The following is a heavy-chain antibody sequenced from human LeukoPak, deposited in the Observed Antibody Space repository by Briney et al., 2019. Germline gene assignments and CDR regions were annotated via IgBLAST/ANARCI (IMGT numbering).Heavy chain of an antibody. V-gene: IGHV2-70*04. D-gene: IGHD3-22*01. Sequence: SGPALVKPTQTLTLTCTFSGFSLSTSGMRVSWIRQPPGKALEWLARIDWDDDKFYSTSLETRLTISKDTSKNQVVLTMTNMDPVDTATYYCARIRVGQWLLLDYWGQGTLVTVSS. J-gene: IGHJ4*02. CDR1: GFSLSTSGMR. CDR3: ARIRVGQWLLLDY. CDR2: IDWDDDK.